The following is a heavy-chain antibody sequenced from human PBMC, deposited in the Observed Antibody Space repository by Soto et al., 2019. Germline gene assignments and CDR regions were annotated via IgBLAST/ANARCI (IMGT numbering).Heavy chain of an antibody. CDR3: ARDRDSGSYYFDY. J-gene: IGHJ4*02. CDR1: GYTFSTYY. V-gene: IGHV1-46*01. CDR2: INPSGGGT. Sequence: ASMKVSCKASGYTFSTYYIHWVRQAPGQGPEWIGIINPSGGGTSYAQKFQDRVTMTRDTSTSTLYMELTSLRSGDAAVYYCARDRDSGSYYFDYWGQGTLVTVSS. D-gene: IGHD2-15*01.